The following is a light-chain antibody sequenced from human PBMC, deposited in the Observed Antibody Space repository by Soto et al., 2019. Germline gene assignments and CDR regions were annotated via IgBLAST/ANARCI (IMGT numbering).Light chain of an antibody. CDR2: DAS. J-gene: IGKJ4*01. V-gene: IGKV1-5*01. CDR3: QQYNSFSLT. CDR1: QSISNL. Sequence: DIHMTQSPSTLSASVGDRVTITCRASQSISNLLAWYQQKPGQAPKLLIYDASSLESGVPSRFSGSGSGTEFTLTISGLQPDDFASYYCQQYNSFSLTFGGGTKVDIK.